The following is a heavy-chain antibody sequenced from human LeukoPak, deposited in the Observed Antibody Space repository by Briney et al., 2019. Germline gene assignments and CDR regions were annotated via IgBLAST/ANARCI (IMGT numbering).Heavy chain of an antibody. Sequence: SETLSLTCTVSGYSISSGYYWGWIRQPPGKGLEWIGTIYHSGSTYYNPSLKSRVTISVDTSKNQFSLKLSSVTAADTAVYYCARYDVWGSYRAFDYWGQGTLVTVSS. J-gene: IGHJ4*02. CDR3: ARYDVWGSYRAFDY. CDR2: IYHSGST. CDR1: GYSISSGYY. V-gene: IGHV4-38-2*02. D-gene: IGHD3-16*02.